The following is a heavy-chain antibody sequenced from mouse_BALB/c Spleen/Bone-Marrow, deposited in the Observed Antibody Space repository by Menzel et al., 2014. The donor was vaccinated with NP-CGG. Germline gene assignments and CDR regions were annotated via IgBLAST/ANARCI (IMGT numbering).Heavy chain of an antibody. Sequence: DVKLVESGGGLVQPGGSMKLSRVASGFTFSNYWMNWVRQSPEKGLEWVAEIRLKSNNYATHYAESVKGRFTISRDDSKSSVYLQMNNLRAEDTGIYYCTREGLXRGFAYWGQGTLVTVSA. V-gene: IGHV6-6*02. CDR2: IRLKSNNYAT. D-gene: IGHD2-2*01. J-gene: IGHJ3*01. CDR1: GFTFSNYW. CDR3: TREGLXRGFAY.